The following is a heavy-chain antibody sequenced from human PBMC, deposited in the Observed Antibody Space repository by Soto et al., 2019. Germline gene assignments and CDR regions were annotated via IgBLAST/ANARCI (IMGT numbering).Heavy chain of an antibody. D-gene: IGHD6-19*01. CDR2: ISGSGGTT. Sequence: EVQVLESGGGLVQPGGSLRLSCAASGFSFSSYAMTWVRQAPGKGLEWVSSISGSGGTTYYADSVKGRFTISRDNSKKTLYLQMNSLRAEDTALYYCAKDYSTQWLGRYFDLWGRGTLVTVSS. CDR3: AKDYSTQWLGRYFDL. J-gene: IGHJ2*01. CDR1: GFSFSSYA. V-gene: IGHV3-23*01.